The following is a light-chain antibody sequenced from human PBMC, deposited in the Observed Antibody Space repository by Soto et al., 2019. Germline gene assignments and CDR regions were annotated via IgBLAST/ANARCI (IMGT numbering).Light chain of an antibody. CDR3: QQYGSSPQA. CDR1: QSVSSNY. J-gene: IGKJ1*01. CDR2: GAS. Sequence: EILLTQSPGTLSLSPWARATLSCRASQSVSSNYLAWYQHKAGQAPRLLIYGASSRATGIPDRFSGSGSGTDFTLTISRLEPEDFAVYYCQQYGSSPQAFGQGTKVDIK. V-gene: IGKV3-20*01.